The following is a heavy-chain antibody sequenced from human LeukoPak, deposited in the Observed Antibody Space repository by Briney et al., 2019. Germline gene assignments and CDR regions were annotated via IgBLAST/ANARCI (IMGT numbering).Heavy chain of an antibody. V-gene: IGHV3-23*01. CDR2: ISGDGTRT. J-gene: IGHJ4*02. Sequence: GGSLGLSCAASGFSFSSYAMTWARQAPVKGLEWVSAISGDGTRTYYADSVKGRFTISRDNSKNTLYLEMSSLRVEDTAIYYCAKWPEGAMDYFDYWGQGTLVTVSS. CDR3: AKWPEGAMDYFDY. CDR1: GFSFSSYA. D-gene: IGHD3-16*01.